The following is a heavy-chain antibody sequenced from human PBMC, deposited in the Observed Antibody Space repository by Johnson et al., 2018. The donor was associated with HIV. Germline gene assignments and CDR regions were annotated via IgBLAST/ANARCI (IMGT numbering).Heavy chain of an antibody. Sequence: QLVESGGGLIQPGGSLRLSCAASGFTFSSYWMSWVRQAPGKGLEWVANIKQDGSEKYYVDSVKGRFTISRDNAKNSLYLQMNSLRAEDTAVYYCAPLGDYYGSSGWMEAFDIWGQGTMVTVSS. CDR3: APLGDYYGSSGWMEAFDI. J-gene: IGHJ3*02. V-gene: IGHV3-7*01. CDR1: GFTFSSYW. D-gene: IGHD3-22*01. CDR2: IKQDGSEK.